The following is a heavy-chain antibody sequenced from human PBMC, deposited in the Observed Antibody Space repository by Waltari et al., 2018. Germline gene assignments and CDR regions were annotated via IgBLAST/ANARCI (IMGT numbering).Heavy chain of an antibody. CDR1: GDSISTYY. Sequence: QVQLQESGPGLVKPSETLSLTCTVSGDSISTYYWSWIRQPAGKGLEWMGRFYNSGTTYYNPSLKSRVTMSVDTSNNQFSLKLDSVTAADTAVYYCARAKENGGRNAFDIWVQVTVLTVSS. J-gene: IGHJ3*02. CDR2: FYNSGTT. V-gene: IGHV4-4*07. D-gene: IGHD7-27*01. CDR3: ARAKENGGRNAFDI.